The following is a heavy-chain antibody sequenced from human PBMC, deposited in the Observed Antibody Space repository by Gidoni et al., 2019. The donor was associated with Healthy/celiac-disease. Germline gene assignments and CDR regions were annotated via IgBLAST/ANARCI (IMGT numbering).Heavy chain of an antibody. CDR1: GFSLSTSGVG. CDR3: AHSLIAAAVNGGEMGFDY. Sequence: QITLKESGPTLVKPTQTLTLTCTFSGFSLSTSGVGVGWIRQPPGKALEWLALIYWNDDKRYSPSLKSRLTITKDTSKNQVVLTMTNMDPVDTATYYCAHSLIAAAVNGGEMGFDYWGQGTLVTVSS. CDR2: IYWNDDK. D-gene: IGHD6-13*01. J-gene: IGHJ4*02. V-gene: IGHV2-5*01.